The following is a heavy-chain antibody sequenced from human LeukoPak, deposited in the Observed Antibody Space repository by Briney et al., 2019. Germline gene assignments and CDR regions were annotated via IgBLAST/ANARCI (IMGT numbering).Heavy chain of an antibody. J-gene: IGHJ3*02. CDR3: ARNVRDDAFDI. Sequence: SETLSLTCSVSDDSITMYYWTWIRQPPGKGLEWIGYVDHTGSTNSNPSLKSRVTISLDTSKNHFSLKLTSVAAADTAVYYCARNVRDDAFDIWGQGTMVTVSS. V-gene: IGHV4-59*01. D-gene: IGHD2-8*01. CDR2: VDHTGST. CDR1: DDSITMYY.